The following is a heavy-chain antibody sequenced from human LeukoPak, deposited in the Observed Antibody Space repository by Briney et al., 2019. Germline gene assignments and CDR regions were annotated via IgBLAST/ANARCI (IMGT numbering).Heavy chain of an antibody. CDR1: GDSISSYY. D-gene: IGHD2-2*01. Sequence: PSETLSLTCTVSGDSISSYYWSWIRQPPGKGLEWIGYIYYSGGTDYNPSLKSRVTISVDTSKNQFSLKLRSVTAADTAVYYCARDGTSTDDYWGQGTLVTVSS. CDR2: IYYSGGT. V-gene: IGHV4-59*12. CDR3: ARDGTSTDDY. J-gene: IGHJ4*02.